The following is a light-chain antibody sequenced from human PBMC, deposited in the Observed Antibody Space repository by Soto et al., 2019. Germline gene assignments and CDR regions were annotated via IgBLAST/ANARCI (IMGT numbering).Light chain of an antibody. Sequence: EIGLTQSPGTLSLSPGERTTLSCRASESVSNDLAWYQQKPGQSPRLLIYDASNRAAGIPARFSGSGSGTDFTLTISGLEPEDFAVYYCQQRHNWPLTFGGGTKVDIK. J-gene: IGKJ4*01. CDR3: QQRHNWPLT. CDR2: DAS. V-gene: IGKV3-11*01. CDR1: ESVSND.